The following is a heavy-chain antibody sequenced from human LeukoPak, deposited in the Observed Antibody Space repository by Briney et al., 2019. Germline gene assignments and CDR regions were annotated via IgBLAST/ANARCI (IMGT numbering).Heavy chain of an antibody. CDR2: ISSSSSYI. CDR3: ARISRGYSGHGDFDY. V-gene: IGHV3-21*01. Sequence: GGSLRLSCAASGFTFSSYSMNWVRQAPGKGLEWVSSISSSSSYIYYADSVKGRFTISRDNAKNSLYLQMNSLRAEDTAVYYCARISRGYSGHGDFDYWGQGTLVTVSS. D-gene: IGHD5-12*01. J-gene: IGHJ4*02. CDR1: GFTFSSYS.